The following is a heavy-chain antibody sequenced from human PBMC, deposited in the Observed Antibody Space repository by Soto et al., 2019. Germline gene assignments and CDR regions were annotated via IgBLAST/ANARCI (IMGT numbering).Heavy chain of an antibody. CDR3: SKSAKSFCVYDLDD. V-gene: IGHV3-9*01. CDR1: GFTFDDYA. J-gene: IGHJ4*02. Sequence: GGSLRLSCAASGFTFDDYAMHWVRQAPGKGLEWVSGISWNSGSIGYADSVKGRCTISRANAKNSLSLQMNSLRAEDTAFYYCSKSAKSFCVYDLDDWGKGSRVTV. CDR2: ISWNSGSI. D-gene: IGHD1-1*01.